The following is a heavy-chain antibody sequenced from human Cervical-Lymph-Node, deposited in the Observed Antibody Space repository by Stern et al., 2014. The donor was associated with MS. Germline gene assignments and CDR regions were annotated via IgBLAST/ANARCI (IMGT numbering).Heavy chain of an antibody. V-gene: IGHV3-30-3*01. CDR3: ARDLGY. CDR1: GFTFSNFA. Sequence: MQLVESGGGVVQPGRSLRLSCAASGFTFSNFAMNWFRQSPAKGLQWLAAISTDGSATNYADSVKGRFTISRDNAKDTLYLEMNSLTTDDTAVFYCARDLGYWGQGTLVTVSS. J-gene: IGHJ4*02. CDR2: ISTDGSAT.